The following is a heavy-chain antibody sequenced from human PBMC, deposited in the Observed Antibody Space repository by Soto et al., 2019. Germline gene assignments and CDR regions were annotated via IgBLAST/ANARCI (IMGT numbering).Heavy chain of an antibody. D-gene: IGHD6-6*01. V-gene: IGHV5-10-1*01. CDR2: IDPSDSYT. CDR1: GYSFTSYW. CDR3: ARLVAARSYYYYGMDV. Sequence: GESLKISCKGSGYSFTSYWISWVRQMPVKGLEWMGRIDPSDSYTNYSPSFQGHVTISADKSISTAYLQWSSLKASDTAMYYCARLVAARSYYYYGMDVWGQGTTVTVSS. J-gene: IGHJ6*02.